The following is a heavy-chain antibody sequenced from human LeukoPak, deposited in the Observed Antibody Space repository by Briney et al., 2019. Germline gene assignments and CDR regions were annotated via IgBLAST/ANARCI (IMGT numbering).Heavy chain of an antibody. V-gene: IGHV3-9*01. Sequence: GGSLRLSCAASGFTFDDYAMHWVRQAPGEGLEWVSGISWNSGSIGYADSVKGRFTISRDNAKNSLYLQMNSLRAEDTALYYCAKDILYSYGSGFDYWGQGTLVTVSS. D-gene: IGHD5-18*01. J-gene: IGHJ4*02. CDR3: AKDILYSYGSGFDY. CDR1: GFTFDDYA. CDR2: ISWNSGSI.